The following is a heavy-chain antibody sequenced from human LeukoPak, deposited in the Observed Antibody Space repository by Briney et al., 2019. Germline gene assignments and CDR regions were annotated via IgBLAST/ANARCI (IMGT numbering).Heavy chain of an antibody. D-gene: IGHD3-16*01. V-gene: IGHV1-69*13. CDR1: GGTFSSYA. Sequence: SVKVSCKASGGTFSSYAISWVRQAPGQGLGWMGGIIPIFGTANYAQKFQGRVTITADESTSTAYMELSSLRSEDTAVYYCATARETGDYVWGSRPYYFDYWGQGTLVTVSS. J-gene: IGHJ4*02. CDR2: IIPIFGTA. CDR3: ATARETGDYVWGSRPYYFDY.